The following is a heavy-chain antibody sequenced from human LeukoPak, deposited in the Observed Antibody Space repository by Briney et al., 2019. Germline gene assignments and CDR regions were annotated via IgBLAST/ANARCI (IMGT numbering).Heavy chain of an antibody. CDR1: GFTFSNAW. V-gene: IGHV3-15*01. CDR2: IKSKTDGGTT. J-gene: IGHJ4*02. CDR3: TTDLAYYYDSSGYPIDY. Sequence: GGSLRLSCAASGFTFSNAWMSWVRQAPGKGLEWVGRIKSKTDGGTTDYAAAVKGRFTISRDDSKNTLYLQMNSLKTEDTAVYYCTTDLAYYYDSSGYPIDYWGQGTLVTVSS. D-gene: IGHD3-22*01.